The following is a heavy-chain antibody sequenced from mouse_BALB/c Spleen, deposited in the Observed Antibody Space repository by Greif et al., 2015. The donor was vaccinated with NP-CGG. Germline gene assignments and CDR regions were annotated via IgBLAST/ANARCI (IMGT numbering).Heavy chain of an antibody. CDR3: AKGLYYGNYFTMDY. D-gene: IGHD2-1*01. V-gene: IGHV1-7*01. J-gene: IGHJ4*01. Sequence: VKVVESGAELAKPGVPVKMSCEASGYTFTSYWMHWVKQRPGQGLEWIGYINPSTGYTEYNQKFKDKATLTADKSSSTAYMQLSSLTSEDSAVYYCAKGLYYGNYFTMDYWGQGTSVTVSS. CDR1: GYTFTSYW. CDR2: INPSTGYT.